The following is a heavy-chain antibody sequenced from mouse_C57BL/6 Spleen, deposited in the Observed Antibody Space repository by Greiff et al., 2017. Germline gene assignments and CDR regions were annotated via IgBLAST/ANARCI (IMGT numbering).Heavy chain of an antibody. Sequence: VQLQQSGAELVRPGASVKLSCTASGFNIKDYYMHWVKQRPEQGLEWIVRIDPEDGDTEYAPKFQGKATMTADTSSNTAYLPLSSLTSEDTAVYYCTLYYYGFDYWGQGTTLTVSS. V-gene: IGHV14-1*01. CDR2: IDPEDGDT. J-gene: IGHJ2*01. CDR3: TLYYYGFDY. D-gene: IGHD1-1*01. CDR1: GFNIKDYY.